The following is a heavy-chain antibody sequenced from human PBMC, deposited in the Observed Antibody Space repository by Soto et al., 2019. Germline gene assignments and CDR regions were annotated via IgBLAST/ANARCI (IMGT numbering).Heavy chain of an antibody. Sequence: QVQLQESGPGLVKPSQTLSLTCTVSGGSINSANYYWNWIRQHPGKGLEWIGYISYSGTTSYNPSLKSRVTITVDKSNNQFSLKLRSVTAADTAVYYCARLSIPATGGWFDPWGQGTLVTVSS. V-gene: IGHV4-31*03. CDR2: ISYSGTT. D-gene: IGHD6-13*01. CDR1: GGSINSANYY. J-gene: IGHJ5*02. CDR3: ARLSIPATGGWFDP.